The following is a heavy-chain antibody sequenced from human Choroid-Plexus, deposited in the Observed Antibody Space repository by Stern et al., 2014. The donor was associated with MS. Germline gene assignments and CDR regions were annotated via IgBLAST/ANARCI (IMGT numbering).Heavy chain of an antibody. Sequence: MQLVESGGGVVQPGRPLRLSCVASGFTFGSCAMHWVRQAPGKGLEWVAVVSYDGSNKYYADSVEGRFTNSRDNSQNTLYIQISSLRPEDTAVYYCAKDRQYLTYFFDHWGQGSLVTVSS. J-gene: IGHJ5*02. D-gene: IGHD2/OR15-2a*01. CDR2: VSYDGSNK. CDR3: AKDRQYLTYFFDH. V-gene: IGHV3-30*18. CDR1: GFTFGSCA.